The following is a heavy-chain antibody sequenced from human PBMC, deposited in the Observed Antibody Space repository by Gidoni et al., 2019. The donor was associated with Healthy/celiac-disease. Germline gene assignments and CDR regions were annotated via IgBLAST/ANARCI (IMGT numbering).Heavy chain of an antibody. J-gene: IGHJ5*02. CDR3: AREPEDAGSANWFDP. V-gene: IGHV4-39*01. CDR2: IYYSGST. CDR1: GGSISSSSYY. Sequence: QLQLQESGPGLVKPSETLSLTCTVSGGSISSSSYYWGWIRQPPGKGLEWIGSIYYSGSTYYNPSLKSRVTISVDTSKNQFSLKLSSVTAADTAVYYCAREPEDAGSANWFDPWGQGTLVTVSS. D-gene: IGHD1-26*01.